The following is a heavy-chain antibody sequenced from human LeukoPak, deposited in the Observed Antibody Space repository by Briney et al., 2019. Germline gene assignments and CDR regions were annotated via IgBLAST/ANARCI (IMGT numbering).Heavy chain of an antibody. CDR2: IYYSGGT. Sequence: PSETLSLTCTVSGGSISSSSYYWGWIRQPPGKGLEWIGSIYYSGGTYYNPPLKSRVTISVDTSKNQFSLKLSSVTAADTAVYYCATGIVVVVAGATWENDAFDIWGQGTMVTVSS. CDR3: ATGIVVVVAGATWENDAFDI. J-gene: IGHJ3*02. CDR1: GGSISSSSYY. V-gene: IGHV4-39*07. D-gene: IGHD2-15*01.